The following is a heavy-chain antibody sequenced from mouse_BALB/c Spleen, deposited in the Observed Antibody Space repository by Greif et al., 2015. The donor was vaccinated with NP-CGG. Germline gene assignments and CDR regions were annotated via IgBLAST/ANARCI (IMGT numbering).Heavy chain of an antibody. Sequence: EVQLQQSGAELVKPGASVKLSCTASGFNIKDTYMHWVKQRPEQGLEWIGRIDPANGNTKYDPKFQGKATITADTSSNTAYLQLSSLTSEDTAVYYCARYDYDVGYYAMDYWGQGTSVTVSS. CDR2: IDPANGNT. CDR3: ARYDYDVGYYAMDY. CDR1: GFNIKDTY. J-gene: IGHJ4*01. D-gene: IGHD2-4*01. V-gene: IGHV14-3*02.